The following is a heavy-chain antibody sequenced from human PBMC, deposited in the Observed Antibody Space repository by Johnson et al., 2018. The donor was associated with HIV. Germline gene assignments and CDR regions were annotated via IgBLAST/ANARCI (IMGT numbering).Heavy chain of an antibody. CDR1: GFTFDDYA. CDR2: INTGGST. J-gene: IGHJ3*02. Sequence: VQLVESGGGLVQPGRSLRLSCAASGFTFDDYAMHWVRQAPGKGLEWVSGINTGGSTYYADSVKGRFTISRDNSKNTLYLQMNRLRAEDTAVYYCARERIAAAGLDAFDIWGQGTMVTVSS. V-gene: IGHV3-66*01. D-gene: IGHD6-13*01. CDR3: ARERIAAAGLDAFDI.